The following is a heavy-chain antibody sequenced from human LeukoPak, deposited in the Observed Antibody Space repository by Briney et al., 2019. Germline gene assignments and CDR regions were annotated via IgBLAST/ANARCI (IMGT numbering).Heavy chain of an antibody. CDR1: GFTFSSYW. CDR3: ARERAIGGSCYDY. J-gene: IGHJ4*02. D-gene: IGHD2-15*01. V-gene: IGHV3-7*01. Sequence: GGSLRLSCAASGFTFSSYWMSWVRQAPGKGLEWVANIKQDGSEKDYVDSVKGRFTISRDNAKNSLYLQMNSLRAEDTAVYYCARERAIGGSCYDYWGQGTLVTVSS. CDR2: IKQDGSEK.